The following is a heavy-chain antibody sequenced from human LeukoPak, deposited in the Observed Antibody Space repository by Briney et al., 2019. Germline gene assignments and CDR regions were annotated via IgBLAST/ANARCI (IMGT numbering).Heavy chain of an antibody. D-gene: IGHD2-2*03. Sequence: ASVKVSCKASGYTFTSYAMHWVRQAPGQRFEWMGWINAGNGNTKYSQKFQGRVTITRDTSASTAYMELSSLRSEDTAVYYCARGVGYCSSTSCYGNNWFDPWGQGTLVTVSS. CDR2: INAGNGNT. CDR1: GYTFTSYA. V-gene: IGHV1-3*01. J-gene: IGHJ5*02. CDR3: ARGVGYCSSTSCYGNNWFDP.